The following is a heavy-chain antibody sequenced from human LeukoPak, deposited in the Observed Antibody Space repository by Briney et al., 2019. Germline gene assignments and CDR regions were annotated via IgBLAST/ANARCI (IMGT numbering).Heavy chain of an antibody. CDR1: GGSISSSNW. CDR3: ARPAPYYDFWSGYPPGDAFDI. V-gene: IGHV4-4*02. J-gene: IGHJ3*02. D-gene: IGHD3-3*01. Sequence: SETLSLTCAVSGGSISSSNWWSWVRQPPGKGLEWSGEIYHSGSTNYNPSLKSRVTISVDTSKNQFSLKLSSVTAADTAVYYCARPAPYYDFWSGYPPGDAFDIWGQGTMVTVSS. CDR2: IYHSGST.